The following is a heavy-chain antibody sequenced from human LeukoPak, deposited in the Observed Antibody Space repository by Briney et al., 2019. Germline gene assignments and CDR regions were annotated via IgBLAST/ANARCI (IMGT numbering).Heavy chain of an antibody. CDR2: ISPDGGRS. Sequence: PGGSLRLSCAASGFTFGDYPMHWIRQTPGQGLEWVSLISPDGGRSFQADSVRGRFTISRDNSKNSLYLQMNCLRSEDTALYYCAKDMGGSGRNWASNWFDPWGQGTLDTVSS. CDR1: GFTFGDYP. J-gene: IGHJ5*02. D-gene: IGHD1-26*01. V-gene: IGHV3-43*02. CDR3: AKDMGGSGRNWASNWFDP.